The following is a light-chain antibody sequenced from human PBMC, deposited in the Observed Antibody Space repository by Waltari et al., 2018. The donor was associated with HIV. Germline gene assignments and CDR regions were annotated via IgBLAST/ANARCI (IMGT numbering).Light chain of an antibody. CDR1: SSNIGSNA. Sequence: QSVLTQPPSASGTPGQRVTISCSGSSSNIGSNAVNWFQHLSGTAPRLLIHSDNPRPSGVPDRVSGSKSGTSASLAITGLQSEDEAVYYCASWDDSLSALLFGGGTRLTVL. J-gene: IGLJ2*01. V-gene: IGLV1-44*01. CDR2: SDN. CDR3: ASWDDSLSALL.